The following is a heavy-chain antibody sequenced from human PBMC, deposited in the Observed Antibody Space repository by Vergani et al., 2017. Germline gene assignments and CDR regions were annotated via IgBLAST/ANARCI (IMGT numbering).Heavy chain of an antibody. D-gene: IGHD3-22*01. CDR3: ARDGTDMXVSSSYYSHLLYY. Sequence: QVRLVESGGGVVQPGRSLPLTCSASGFGIKNFAKHWVRQAPGKGLGWVATISKDGTEYYYEPSVRGRFAVSRDNAKNTMYLEMDRLTTDDTAVYFCARDGTDMXVSSSYYSHLLYYWGQGMLVTVSS. V-gene: IGHV3-30*03. CDR2: ISKDGTEY. J-gene: IGHJ4*02. CDR1: GFGIKNFA.